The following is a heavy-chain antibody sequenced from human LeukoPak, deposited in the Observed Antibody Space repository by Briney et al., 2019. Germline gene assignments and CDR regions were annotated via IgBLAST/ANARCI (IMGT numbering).Heavy chain of an antibody. CDR3: AREGVAATLYYFDY. CDR1: GYTFTGYY. CDR2: INPNSGGT. J-gene: IGHJ4*02. Sequence: ASVKVPCKASGYTFTGYYMHWVRQAPGQGLEWMGWINPNSGGTNYAQKFQGRVTMTRDTSISTAYMELSRLRSDDTAVYYCAREGVAATLYYFDYWGQGTLVTVSS. V-gene: IGHV1-2*02. D-gene: IGHD2-15*01.